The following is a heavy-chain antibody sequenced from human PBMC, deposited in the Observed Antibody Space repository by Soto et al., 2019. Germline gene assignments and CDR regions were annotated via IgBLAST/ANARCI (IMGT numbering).Heavy chain of an antibody. D-gene: IGHD4-17*01. CDR1: GYTFTSYG. CDR3: ARGGPDYGDDAFDI. J-gene: IGHJ3*02. V-gene: IGHV1-18*04. Sequence: ASVKVSCKASGYTFTSYGFTWVRQAPGQGLEWMGWISAYNGNTNYAQKLQGRVTMTTDTSTSTAYMELSSLRSEDTAVYYCARGGPDYGDDAFDIWGQGTMVTVSS. CDR2: ISAYNGNT.